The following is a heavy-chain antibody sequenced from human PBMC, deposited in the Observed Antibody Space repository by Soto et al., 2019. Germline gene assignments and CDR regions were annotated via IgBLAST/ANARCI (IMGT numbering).Heavy chain of an antibody. J-gene: IGHJ3*02. Sequence: QAQLVQSGAEMKKPGASVKVSCKATGYTFSAYTMNWVRQAPGQSLEWMGWINAGSGNTKYSQNFQGRSSIRRDTSASTVYMELTGLSTEDTAVYYCGRGTETLGPSANAALDIWGQGTMVTVSS. V-gene: IGHV1-3*01. CDR2: INAGSGNT. CDR3: GRGTETLGPSANAALDI. CDR1: GYTFSAYT. D-gene: IGHD2-2*01.